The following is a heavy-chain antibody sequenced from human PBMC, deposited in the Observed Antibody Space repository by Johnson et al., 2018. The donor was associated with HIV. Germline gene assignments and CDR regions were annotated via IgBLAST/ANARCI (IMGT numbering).Heavy chain of an antibody. CDR2: IRYDGSNK. V-gene: IGHV3-30*02. Sequence: VQLVESGGGVVQPGRSLRLSCAASRFTFSSYGMHWVRQAPGKGLEWVAFIRYDGSNKYYADSVKGRFTISRDNSKNTLYLQMNSLRAEDTAVYYCAKDERAGQWLVLAFDIWGQGTMVTVSS. J-gene: IGHJ3*02. CDR3: AKDERAGQWLVLAFDI. CDR1: RFTFSSYG. D-gene: IGHD6-19*01.